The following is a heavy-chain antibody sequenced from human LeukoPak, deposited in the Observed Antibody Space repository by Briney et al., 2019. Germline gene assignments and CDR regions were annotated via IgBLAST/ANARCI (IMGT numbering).Heavy chain of an antibody. CDR2: IKTDGSEK. Sequence: GGSLRLSCAASGFTFSSYGMHWVRQAPGKGLQWVANIKTDGSEKYVDSVKGRFTISRDNAKNSLYLQMNSLRAEDTAVYYCATYSSLNRREFQYWGQGTLLTVSS. V-gene: IGHV3-7*01. CDR1: GFTFSSYG. D-gene: IGHD3-22*01. J-gene: IGHJ1*01. CDR3: ATYSSLNRREFQY.